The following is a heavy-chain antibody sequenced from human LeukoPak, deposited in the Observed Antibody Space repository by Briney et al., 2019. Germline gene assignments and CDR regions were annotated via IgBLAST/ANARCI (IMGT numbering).Heavy chain of an antibody. Sequence: GGSLRLSCAASGFTFSSYAMHWVRQAPGKGLEWVAVISYDGSNKYYADSVKDRFTISRDNSKDTLYLQMNSLRAEDTDVYYCARGRVLRYFDWLSLGYWGQGTLVTVSS. CDR1: GFTFSSYA. CDR3: ARGRVLRYFDWLSLGY. CDR2: ISYDGSNK. V-gene: IGHV3-30*04. J-gene: IGHJ4*02. D-gene: IGHD3-9*01.